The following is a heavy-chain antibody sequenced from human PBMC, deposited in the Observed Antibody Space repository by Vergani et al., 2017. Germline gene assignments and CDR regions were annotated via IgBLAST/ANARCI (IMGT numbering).Heavy chain of an antibody. CDR3: AKSSSLYYYDSSGYYYFQH. D-gene: IGHD3-22*01. J-gene: IGHJ1*01. CDR2: ISWNSGSI. Sequence: EVQLVESGGGLVQPGRSLRLSCAASGFTFDDYAMHWVRQAPGKGLEWVSGISWNSGSIGYADSLKGRFTISRDNAKNSLYLQMNSLRAEDTALYYCAKSSSLYYYDSSGYYYFQHWGQGTLVTVSS. V-gene: IGHV3-9*01. CDR1: GFTFDDYA.